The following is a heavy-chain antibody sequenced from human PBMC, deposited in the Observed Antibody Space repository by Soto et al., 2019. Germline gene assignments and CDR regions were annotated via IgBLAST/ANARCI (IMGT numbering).Heavy chain of an antibody. CDR1: GGTFSSYA. CDR2: VIPIFGTA. J-gene: IGHJ6*02. V-gene: IGHV1-69*13. CDR3: ARGAGYSYGYYYKGMDV. Sequence: ASVKVSCKASGGTFSSYAISWVRQAPGQGLEWMGGVIPIFGTANYAQKFQGRVTITADESTSTAYMELSSLRSEDTAVYYCARGAGYSYGYYYKGMDVWGQGTTVTVSS. D-gene: IGHD5-18*01.